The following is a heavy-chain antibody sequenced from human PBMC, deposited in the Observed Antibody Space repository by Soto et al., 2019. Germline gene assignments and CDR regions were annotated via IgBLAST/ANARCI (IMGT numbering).Heavy chain of an antibody. CDR2: ISTGSSYI. Sequence: EVRLVASGGGLVEPGGFLRLSCAASGFTLSTHNMNWVRQDPVKGLERVSSISTGSSYIYYADYVKGRFTISRENAHNSLYLQMNSLAVEDKAVYYCARDRDGYNSNGVDPWGRGNLVTVSS. J-gene: IGHJ5*02. CDR1: GFTLSTHN. V-gene: IGHV3-21*01. CDR3: ARDRDGYNSNGVDP. D-gene: IGHD5-12*01.